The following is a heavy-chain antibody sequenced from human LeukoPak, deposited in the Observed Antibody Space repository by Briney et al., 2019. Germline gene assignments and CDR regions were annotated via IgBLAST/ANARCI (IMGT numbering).Heavy chain of an antibody. Sequence: GRSLRLSCAASRFTFSSYAMHWVRQAPGKGLEWVAVMAYDGNNKYYADSVKGRFTISRDNSKSTLYLQMNSLKTEDTAVYYCAKDSTVTNGSDYWGQGTLVTVSS. J-gene: IGHJ4*02. D-gene: IGHD4-17*01. CDR2: MAYDGNNK. V-gene: IGHV3-30-3*01. CDR3: AKDSTVTNGSDY. CDR1: RFTFSSYA.